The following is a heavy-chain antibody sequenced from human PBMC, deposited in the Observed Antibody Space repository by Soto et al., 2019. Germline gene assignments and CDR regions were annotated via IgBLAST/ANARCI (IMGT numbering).Heavy chain of an antibody. Sequence: PGGSLSLSCAASGFTFSSYGMHWVRQAPGKGLEWVAVIWYDGSNKYYADSVKGRFTISRDNSKNTLYLQMNSLRAEDTAVYYCAREGSGMAIAFDIWGQGTMVTVSS. CDR2: IWYDGSNK. V-gene: IGHV3-33*01. CDR3: AREGSGMAIAFDI. CDR1: GFTFSSYG. D-gene: IGHD2-15*01. J-gene: IGHJ3*02.